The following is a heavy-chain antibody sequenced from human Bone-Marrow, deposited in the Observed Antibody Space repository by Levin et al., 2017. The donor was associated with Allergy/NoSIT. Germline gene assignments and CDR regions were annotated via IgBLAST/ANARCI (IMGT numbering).Heavy chain of an antibody. CDR3: ARPAYCSGGSCSSSFDY. J-gene: IGHJ4*02. Sequence: SETLSLTCSVSGDSISSSGYYWGWIRQPPGKGLEWIGTIYYTGNSYYSPSLKSRVTISVDTSKNQFSLKLSSVTAADTAVYYCARPAYCSGGSCSSSFDYWGQGTLVTVSS. CDR1: GDSISSSGYY. D-gene: IGHD2-15*01. V-gene: IGHV4-39*01. CDR2: IYYTGNS.